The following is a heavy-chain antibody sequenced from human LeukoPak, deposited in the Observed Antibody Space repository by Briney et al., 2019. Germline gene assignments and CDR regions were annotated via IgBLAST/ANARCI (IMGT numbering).Heavy chain of an antibody. J-gene: IGHJ4*02. V-gene: IGHV4-31*03. D-gene: IGHD3-3*01. CDR3: ARDLEGSLDY. CDR2: IYYSGST. CDR1: GGSISSGGYY. Sequence: PSETLSLTCTVSGGSISSGGYYWSWIRQHPGKGLEWIGYIYYSGSTYYNPSLKSRVTISVDTFKNQFSLKLSSVTAADTAVYYCARDLEGSLDYWGQGTLVTVSS.